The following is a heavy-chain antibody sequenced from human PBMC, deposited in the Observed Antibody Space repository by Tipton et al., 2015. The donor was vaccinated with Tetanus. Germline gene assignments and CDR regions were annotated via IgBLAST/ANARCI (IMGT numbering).Heavy chain of an antibody. J-gene: IGHJ4*02. Sequence: TLSLTCTVSGGSFRSGDHYWSWIRQPPGKGLEWIGEVNQSGSTKYNPSFNSRAAISVDTSKSQFSLRVRSVTAADTAVYYCARGRTMSGVVAPFDLWGQGTQVTVSS. V-gene: IGHV4-34*01. D-gene: IGHD3-3*01. CDR3: ARGRTMSGVVAPFDL. CDR2: VNQSGST. CDR1: GGSFRSGDHY.